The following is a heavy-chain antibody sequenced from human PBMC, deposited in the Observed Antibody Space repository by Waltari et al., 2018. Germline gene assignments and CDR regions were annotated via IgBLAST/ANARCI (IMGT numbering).Heavy chain of an antibody. CDR1: GFTFSNYA. CDR3: AKGAYYESSGYSYYMDV. Sequence: EVQLLESGGGLVQPGGSLRLSCAASGFTFSNYAMSWVRQAPGKGLEWVSGISGSGSSTYYADSVKGRFTISRDNSKNTLYLQMNSLRAEDTAVYYCAKGAYYESSGYSYYMDVWGKGTTVTVSS. V-gene: IGHV3-23*01. D-gene: IGHD3-22*01. J-gene: IGHJ6*03. CDR2: ISGSGSST.